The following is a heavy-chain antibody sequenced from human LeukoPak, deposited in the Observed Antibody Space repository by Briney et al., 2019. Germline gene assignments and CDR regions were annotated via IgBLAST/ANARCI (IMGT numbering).Heavy chain of an antibody. CDR1: GFTFSSYG. V-gene: IGHV3-33*08. CDR3: ARDGAAAGHYYGMDV. Sequence: GRSLRLSCAASGFTFSSYGMHWVRQAPGKGLEWVAVIWYDGSNKYYADSVKGRFTISRDNSKNTLYLQMNSLRAEDTAVYYCARDGAAAGHYYGMDVWGQGTTVTVSS. D-gene: IGHD6-13*01. J-gene: IGHJ6*02. CDR2: IWYDGSNK.